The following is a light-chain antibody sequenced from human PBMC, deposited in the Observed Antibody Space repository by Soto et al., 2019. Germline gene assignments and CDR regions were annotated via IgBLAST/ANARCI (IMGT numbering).Light chain of an antibody. J-gene: IGKJ2*01. CDR2: GAS. CDR3: QQYGSSPMYT. V-gene: IGKV3-20*01. Sequence: EIVLTQSPGTVSLSPGERATLSCRASQSVSSSYLAWYQQKPGQAPRLLIYGASSRATGIPDRFSGSGSGTDFTLTISRLEPEDFAVYYCQQYGSSPMYTFGQGTKVDTK. CDR1: QSVSSSY.